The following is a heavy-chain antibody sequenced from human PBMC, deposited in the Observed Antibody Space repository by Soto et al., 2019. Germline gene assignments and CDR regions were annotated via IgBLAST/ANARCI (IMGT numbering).Heavy chain of an antibody. Sequence: PSETLSFTCTVSGGSISSGDYYWSWIRQPPGKGLEWIGYIYYSGSTYYNPSLKSRVTISVDTSKNQFSLKLSSVTAADTAVYYCARAPSSGWHTYNWFDPWGQGTLVTVSS. CDR2: IYYSGST. J-gene: IGHJ5*02. CDR3: ARAPSSGWHTYNWFDP. V-gene: IGHV4-30-4*01. CDR1: GGSISSGDYY. D-gene: IGHD6-19*01.